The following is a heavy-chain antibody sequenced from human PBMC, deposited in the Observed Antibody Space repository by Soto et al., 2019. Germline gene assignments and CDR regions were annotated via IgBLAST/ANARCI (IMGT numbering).Heavy chain of an antibody. D-gene: IGHD3-3*01. CDR2: IYSGGST. J-gene: IGHJ6*02. V-gene: IGHV3-53*01. Sequence: LGGSLRLSCAASGFTVSSNYMSWVRQAPGKGLEWVSVIYSGGSTYYADSVKGRFTISRDNSKNTLYLQMNSLRAEDTAVYYCARVYDFWSGPVPFYGMDVWGQGTTVTVSS. CDR1: GFTVSSNY. CDR3: ARVYDFWSGPVPFYGMDV.